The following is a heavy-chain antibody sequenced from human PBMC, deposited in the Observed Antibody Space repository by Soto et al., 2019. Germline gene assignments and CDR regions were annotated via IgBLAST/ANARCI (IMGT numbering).Heavy chain of an antibody. Sequence: SVKVSCKASGGTFSSYAISWVRQDPGKGLEWMGGFDPEDGETIYAQKFQGRVTMTEDTSTDTAYMELSSLRSEDTAVYYCATPVAGTGSAFDIWGQGTMVTVSS. D-gene: IGHD6-19*01. J-gene: IGHJ3*02. CDR3: ATPVAGTGSAFDI. CDR2: FDPEDGET. CDR1: GGTFSSYA. V-gene: IGHV1-24*01.